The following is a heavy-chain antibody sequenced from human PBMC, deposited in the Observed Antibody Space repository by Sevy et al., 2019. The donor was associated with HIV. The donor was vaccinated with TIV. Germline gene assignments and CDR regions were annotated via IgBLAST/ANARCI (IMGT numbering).Heavy chain of an antibody. D-gene: IGHD3-10*01. CDR3: VRRGVDAYNVYFDL. CDR2: ISTGTDHI. J-gene: IGHJ4*02. CDR1: GYTFPAFS. V-gene: IGHV3-21*05. Sequence: GSPRLSCTASGYTFPAFSFNWVRQAPGKGLEWLSYISTGTDHIYYADSAKGRFTISRDDAKNSVYLEMKSLRDQDTALYYCVRRGVDAYNVYFDLWGQGTLVTVSS.